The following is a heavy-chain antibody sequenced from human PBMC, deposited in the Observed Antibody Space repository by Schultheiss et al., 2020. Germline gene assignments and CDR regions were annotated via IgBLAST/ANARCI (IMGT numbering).Heavy chain of an antibody. CDR1: GGSFRGYY. CDR3: ARSLCGGDDCYSDFYYV. D-gene: IGHD2-21*02. V-gene: IGHV4-59*01. J-gene: IGHJ6*04. CDR2: IYYSGST. Sequence: SQTLSLTCAVYGGSFRGYYWSWIRQPPGKGLEWIGYIYYSGSTNYNPSLKSRVTISVDTSKNQFSLKLSSVTAADTAVYYCARSLCGGDDCYSDFYYVWGKGTTVTVSS.